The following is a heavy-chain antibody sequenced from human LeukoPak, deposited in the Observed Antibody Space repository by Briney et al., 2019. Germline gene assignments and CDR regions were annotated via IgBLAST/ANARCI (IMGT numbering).Heavy chain of an antibody. CDR2: IYHSGST. CDR3: ARVKQQGTDY. Sequence: PSETLSLTCTVSGGSISSGGYYWSWIRQPPGKGLEWIGYIYHSGSTYYNPSLKSRVTISVDRSKNQFSLKLSSVTAADTAVYYCARVKQQGTDYWGQGTLVTVSS. J-gene: IGHJ4*02. D-gene: IGHD6-13*01. CDR1: GGSISSGGYY. V-gene: IGHV4-30-2*01.